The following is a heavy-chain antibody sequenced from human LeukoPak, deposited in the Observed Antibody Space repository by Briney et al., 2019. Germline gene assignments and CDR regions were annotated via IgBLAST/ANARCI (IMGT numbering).Heavy chain of an antibody. D-gene: IGHD3-3*01. J-gene: IGHJ6*03. CDR2: ITTTFYT. V-gene: IGHV3-21*01. Sequence: GGSLRLSCAASGFTFSSYSFNWVRQVPGKGLEWVSSITTTFYTYYTDSVKGRFTISRDNAKNSLYLQMNSLRAEDTAVYYCASGAYYDFWSGYDHYYYMDVWGKGTTVTVSS. CDR3: ASGAYYDFWSGYDHYYYMDV. CDR1: GFTFSSYS.